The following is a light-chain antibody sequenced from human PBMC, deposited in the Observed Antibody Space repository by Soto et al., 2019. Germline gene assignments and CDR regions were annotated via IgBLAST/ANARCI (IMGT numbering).Light chain of an antibody. CDR1: SSDVGSYNL. Sequence: QSALTQPASVSGSPGQSITISCTGTSSDVGSYNLVSWYQQHPGKAPKLMIYEGSKRPSGVSNRFSGPKSGNTASLTISGLQAEDEADYYCCSYAGSSILFGTGTKLTVL. CDR2: EGS. J-gene: IGLJ1*01. V-gene: IGLV2-23*03. CDR3: CSYAGSSIL.